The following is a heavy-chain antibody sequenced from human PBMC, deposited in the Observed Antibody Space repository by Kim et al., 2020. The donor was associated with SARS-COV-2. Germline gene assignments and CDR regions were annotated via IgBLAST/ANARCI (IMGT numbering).Heavy chain of an antibody. Sequence: GGSLRLSCAASGFTFDDYAMHWVRQAPGKGLEWVSLISGDGGSTYYADSVKGRFTISRDNSKNSLYLQMNSLRTEDTALYYCAKDTCSSTSCYEGGAFDIWGQGTMVTVSS. CDR3: AKDTCSSTSCYEGGAFDI. V-gene: IGHV3-43*02. CDR1: GFTFDDYA. CDR2: ISGDGGST. D-gene: IGHD2-2*01. J-gene: IGHJ3*02.